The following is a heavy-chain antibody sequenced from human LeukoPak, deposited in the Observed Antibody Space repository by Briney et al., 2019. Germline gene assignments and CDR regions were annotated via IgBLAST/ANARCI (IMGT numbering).Heavy chain of an antibody. CDR3: AKDALPIVGATRGLDY. CDR1: GFTFDDFA. Sequence: QAGGSLRLSCAASGFTFDDFAMHWVRQAPGKGLEWVSLISWDGGSTYYADSVKGRFTLSRDNSKNSLYLQMSSLTPEDTALYYCAKDALPIVGATRGLDYWGQGTLVTVSS. D-gene: IGHD1-26*01. J-gene: IGHJ4*02. CDR2: ISWDGGST. V-gene: IGHV3-43D*03.